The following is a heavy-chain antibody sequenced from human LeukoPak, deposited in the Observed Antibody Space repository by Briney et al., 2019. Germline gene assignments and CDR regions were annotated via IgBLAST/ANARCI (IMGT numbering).Heavy chain of an antibody. J-gene: IGHJ4*02. CDR2: INTSTGNP. CDR1: GYTFTSYA. V-gene: IGHV7-4-1*01. CDR3: ARDKKPYYDILTGYLDDY. Sequence: ASVKVSCKASGYTFTSYAMNWVRQAPGQGLEWMGWINTSTGNPTYAQGFTGRFVFSLDTSVSTAYLQIRSLKAEDTAVYYCARDKKPYYDILTGYLDDYWGQGTLVTVSS. D-gene: IGHD3-9*01.